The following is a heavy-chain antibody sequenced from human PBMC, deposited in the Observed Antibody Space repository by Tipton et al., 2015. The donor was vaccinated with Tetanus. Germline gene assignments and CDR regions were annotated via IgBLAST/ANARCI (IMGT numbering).Heavy chain of an antibody. J-gene: IGHJ3*01. D-gene: IGHD7-27*01. V-gene: IGHV3-48*01. Sequence: SLRLSCAASGFTFSNYNMNWVRQAPGKGLDWLSFISSDSRTIYYADSVKGRFTISRDNAKNSLYLQMNSLGVDDTAVYYCAKFLAELNWDDAFDVWGHGTKVTVSS. CDR1: GFTFSNYN. CDR2: ISSDSRTI. CDR3: AKFLAELNWDDAFDV.